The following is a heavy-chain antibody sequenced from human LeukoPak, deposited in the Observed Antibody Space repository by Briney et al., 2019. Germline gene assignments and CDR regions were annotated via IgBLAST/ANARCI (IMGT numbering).Heavy chain of an antibody. V-gene: IGHV1-8*01. D-gene: IGHD3-10*01. Sequence: ASVKVSCKASGYTFTSYDINWVRQATGQGLEWMGWMNPNSGNTGYAQKFQGRVTMTRNTSISTAYMELRSLRSDDTAVYYCARAMVRGVIRFNYFDYWGQGTLVTVSS. CDR1: GYTFTSYD. CDR3: ARAMVRGVIRFNYFDY. CDR2: MNPNSGNT. J-gene: IGHJ4*02.